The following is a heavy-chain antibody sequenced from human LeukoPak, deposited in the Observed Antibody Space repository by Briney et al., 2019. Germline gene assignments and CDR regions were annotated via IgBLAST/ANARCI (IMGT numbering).Heavy chain of an antibody. V-gene: IGHV5-10-1*01. CDR2: IDPSDSYT. D-gene: IGHD3-22*01. CDR1: GYSFTSYW. J-gene: IGHJ4*02. CDR3: ARHLPSIYYYDSSSYPLDDY. Sequence: GESLKISCKGSGYSFTSYWISWVRQMPGKGLEWTGRIDPSDSYTYYSPSFQGHVTISADKSISTAYLQWSSLKASDTAMYYCARHLPSIYYYDSSSYPLDDYWGQGTLVTVSS.